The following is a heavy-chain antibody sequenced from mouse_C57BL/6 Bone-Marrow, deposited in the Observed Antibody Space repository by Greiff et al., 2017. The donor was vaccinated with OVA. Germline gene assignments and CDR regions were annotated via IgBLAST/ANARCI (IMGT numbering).Heavy chain of an antibody. CDR1: GYTFTSYW. J-gene: IGHJ3*01. CDR3: AREGYYYYGSSYGFAY. Sequence: QVQLQQPGTDLVKPGASVKLSCKASGYTFTSYWMHWVKQRPGQGLEWIGNINPSNGGTNYNEKFKSKATLTVDKSSSTAYMQLSSLTSEDSAVYYCAREGYYYYGSSYGFAYWGQGTLVTVSA. CDR2: INPSNGGT. V-gene: IGHV1-53*01. D-gene: IGHD1-1*01.